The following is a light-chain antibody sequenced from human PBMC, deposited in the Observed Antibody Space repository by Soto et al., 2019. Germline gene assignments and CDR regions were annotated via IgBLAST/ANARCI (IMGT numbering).Light chain of an antibody. J-gene: IGKJ1*01. V-gene: IGKV1-5*01. CDR3: QQYETFSGT. CDR1: QSISSW. CDR2: DAS. Sequence: DLPPTQSPSPPSPSPRGRVPITCRASQSISSWLAWYQQKPGEAPKLLIYDASALPRGVPSRFSGSGSGTKFTLTIASLQPDDFATYYCQQYETFSGTFGPGTKVDIK.